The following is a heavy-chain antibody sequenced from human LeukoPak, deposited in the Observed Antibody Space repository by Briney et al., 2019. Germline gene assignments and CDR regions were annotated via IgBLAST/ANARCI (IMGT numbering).Heavy chain of an antibody. J-gene: IGHJ3*01. CDR1: QYRFPNYW. CDR2: IDPSDTYT. V-gene: IGHV5-10-1*01. Sequence: GESLKISCKGLQYRFPNYWITWVRQVPGEGLEWMGMIDPSDTYTKYSPSFQGHVTLSVDKSIVTAYLQWSGLKASDTAIYYCARHKVLGGITIDVFDLWGQGTLVTVSS. D-gene: IGHD3-16*01. CDR3: ARHKVLGGITIDVFDL.